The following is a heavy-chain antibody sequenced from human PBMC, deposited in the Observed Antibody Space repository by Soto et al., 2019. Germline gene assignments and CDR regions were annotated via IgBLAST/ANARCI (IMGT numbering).Heavy chain of an antibody. CDR3: ARSQSAYYDFWSGYYTPHYFDY. D-gene: IGHD3-3*01. CDR1: GGSISSYY. Sequence: SETLSLTCTVSGGSISSYYWSWIRQPPGKGLEWIGYIHYSGSTNYNPSLKSRVTISVDTSKNQFSLKLSSVTAADTAVYYCARSQSAYYDFWSGYYTPHYFDYWGQGTLVTVSS. V-gene: IGHV4-59*01. J-gene: IGHJ4*02. CDR2: IHYSGST.